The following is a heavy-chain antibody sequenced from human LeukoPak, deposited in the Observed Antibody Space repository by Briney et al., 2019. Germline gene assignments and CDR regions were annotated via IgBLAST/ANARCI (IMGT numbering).Heavy chain of an antibody. V-gene: IGHV3-30*03. Sequence: GGSLRLSCAASGFPFSTYGMRWVRQAPGKGLEWVSVISYDGSDQYYADSVKGRFTVSRDNSKNTLYLQMNSLRGEDTAVYYCASEGIAAAADIWGQGTMVTVSS. CDR2: ISYDGSDQ. CDR3: ASEGIAAAADI. CDR1: GFPFSTYG. D-gene: IGHD6-13*01. J-gene: IGHJ3*02.